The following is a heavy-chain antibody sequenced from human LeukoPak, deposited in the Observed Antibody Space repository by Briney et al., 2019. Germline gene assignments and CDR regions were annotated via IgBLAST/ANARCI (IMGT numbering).Heavy chain of an antibody. J-gene: IGHJ4*02. D-gene: IGHD6-13*01. CDR2: IYHSGST. CDR3: ARERAAAGTRLDY. Sequence: SGTLSLTCAISGGSISSSNWWSWVRQPPGKGLEWIGEIYHSGSTNYNPSLKSRVTISVDKSKNQFSLKLSSVTAADTAVYYCARERAAAGTRLDYWGQGTLVTVSS. V-gene: IGHV4-4*02. CDR1: GGSISSSNW.